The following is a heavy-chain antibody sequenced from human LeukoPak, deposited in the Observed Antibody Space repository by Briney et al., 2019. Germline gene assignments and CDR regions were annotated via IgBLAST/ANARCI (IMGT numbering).Heavy chain of an antibody. CDR1: GDSISSDIYS. CDR3: ARLYSGSYYERDY. CDR2: IYYGGST. J-gene: IGHJ4*02. V-gene: IGHV4-39*01. D-gene: IGHD1-26*01. Sequence: SATLSLTCTVSGDSISSDIYSWGWIRQPPGKGLEWIGTIYYGGSTYYNPSLKGRVTTSVDTSKNQFSLRLSSVTAADTAVYYCARLYSGSYYERDYWGQGTLVTVSS.